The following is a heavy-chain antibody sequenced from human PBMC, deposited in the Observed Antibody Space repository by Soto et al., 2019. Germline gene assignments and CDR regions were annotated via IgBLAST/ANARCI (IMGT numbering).Heavy chain of an antibody. J-gene: IGHJ3*01. Sequence: GSGPTLVNPTQPLTLTCSLSGFSLIGSGMRVSWLRQPPGKALEWLARINWDDDEFYSTSLRSRVTISKDTSKKQVVLTMTNMAPLDTGTYYCARTPGVQYASSGSADAFDVWGQGTMVTVPS. D-gene: IGHD3-22*01. CDR3: ARTPGVQYASSGSADAFDV. V-gene: IGHV2-70*04. CDR2: INWDDDE. CDR1: GFSLIGSGMR.